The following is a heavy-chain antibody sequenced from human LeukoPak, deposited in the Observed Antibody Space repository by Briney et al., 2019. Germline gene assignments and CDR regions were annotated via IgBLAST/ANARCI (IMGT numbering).Heavy chain of an antibody. Sequence: SETLSLTCTVSGGSISSGSYYWSWIRQPAGKGLEWIGRIYTSGSTNYNPSLKSRVTISVDTSKNQFSLKLSSVTAADTAVYYCASSYGDYVPFDYWGQGTLVTVSS. J-gene: IGHJ4*02. CDR1: GGSISSGSYY. CDR3: ASSYGDYVPFDY. V-gene: IGHV4-61*02. CDR2: IYTSGST. D-gene: IGHD4-17*01.